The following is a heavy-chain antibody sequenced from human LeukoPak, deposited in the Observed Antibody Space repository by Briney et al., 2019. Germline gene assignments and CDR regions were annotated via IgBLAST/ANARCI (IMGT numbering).Heavy chain of an antibody. Sequence: GGSLRLSCVASGFTFSNYWMSWVRQAPGKGLEWVANIQKDGSEKHYVASVEGRFIISRDNAESSLFLQLNSLRVDDTAVYYCVRLWDSSGFFGYWGQGALVTVSS. CDR2: IQKDGSEK. V-gene: IGHV3-7*01. CDR3: VRLWDSSGFFGY. D-gene: IGHD3-22*01. J-gene: IGHJ4*02. CDR1: GFTFSNYW.